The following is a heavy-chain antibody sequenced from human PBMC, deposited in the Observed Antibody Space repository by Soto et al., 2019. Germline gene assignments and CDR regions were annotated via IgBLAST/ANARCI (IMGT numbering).Heavy chain of an antibody. CDR2: MYHSGST. CDR3: ARVPDY. Sequence: QLQLQESGSGLVKPSQTLSLTCAVSGCSISSGGYSWSWIRQPPGKGLEWIGYMYHSGSTYYNPSLKSRVTISIDRSKNQFSLKLSSVIAAEPAVYYCARVPDYWGQGILVTVSS. D-gene: IGHD2-2*01. V-gene: IGHV4-30-2*01. CDR1: GCSISSGGYS. J-gene: IGHJ4*02.